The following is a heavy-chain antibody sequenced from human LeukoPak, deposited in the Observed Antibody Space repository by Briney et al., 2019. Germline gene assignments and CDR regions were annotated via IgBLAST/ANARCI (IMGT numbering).Heavy chain of an antibody. J-gene: IGHJ4*02. CDR1: GFTFSSSW. Sequence: PGGSLRLSCAASGFTFSSSWMHWLRQAPGKGLVWVSRISSDGSSTSYADSVKGRFTISRDNAKSTLYLQMNSLRAEDTALYFCASHGYYGSGSYCHHWGQGTLSPSPQ. V-gene: IGHV3-74*01. CDR3: ASHGYYGSGSYCHH. CDR2: ISSDGSST. D-gene: IGHD3-10*01.